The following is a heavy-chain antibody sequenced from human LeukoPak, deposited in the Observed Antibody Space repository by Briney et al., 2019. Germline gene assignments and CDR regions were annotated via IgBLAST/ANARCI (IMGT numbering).Heavy chain of an antibody. D-gene: IGHD6-19*01. V-gene: IGHV6-1*01. Sequence: SQTLSLTCVISGDSVSSNSGAWNWIRHSPSRGLEWLGRTYYRSKWYNEYAVSMRSRVTINPDTSKNQFSLQLNSVTPEDTAAYYCAGGSVTGSGWDSWGQGTLVTVSS. CDR2: TYYRSKWYN. J-gene: IGHJ4*02. CDR1: GDSVSSNSGA. CDR3: AGGSVTGSGWDS.